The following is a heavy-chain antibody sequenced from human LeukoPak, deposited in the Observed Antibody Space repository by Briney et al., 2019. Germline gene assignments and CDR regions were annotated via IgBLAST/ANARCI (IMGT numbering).Heavy chain of an antibody. CDR1: GDTLTKLS. CDR2: FVPEDGET. V-gene: IGHV1-24*01. Sequence: VASVKVSCTVSGDTLTKLSMHWVRQAPGKGREWMGGFVPEDGETIYAQKYQGKVTMTEDTYTDTAYMELSSLRSEDTAVYYCATDSCGSGTDGICYWGQGPLVTVSS. CDR3: ATDSCGSGTDGICY. J-gene: IGHJ4*02. D-gene: IGHD3-10*01.